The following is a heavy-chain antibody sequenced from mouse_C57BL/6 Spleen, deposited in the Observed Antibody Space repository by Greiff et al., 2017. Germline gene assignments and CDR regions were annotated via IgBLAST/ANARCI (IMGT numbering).Heavy chain of an antibody. CDR1: GYTFTSYW. J-gene: IGHJ3*01. CDR3: ESAYYSNYVLFAC. Sequence: QVQLQQPGAELVRPGSSVKLSCKASGYTFTSYWMHWVKQRPIQGLEWIGNIDPSDSETHYNQQFKDKATLTVDKSSSTAYMQLRSLTSGYSAVYYCESAYYSNYVLFACWGQGTLVTVSA. V-gene: IGHV1-52*01. CDR2: IDPSDSET. D-gene: IGHD2-5*01.